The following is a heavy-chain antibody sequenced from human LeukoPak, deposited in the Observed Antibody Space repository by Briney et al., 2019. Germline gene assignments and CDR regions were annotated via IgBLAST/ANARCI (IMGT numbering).Heavy chain of an antibody. CDR3: ARNLYYDSPSLYYYYGMDV. V-gene: IGHV1-69*01. CDR2: IIPIFGTA. CDR1: GGTFSSYA. J-gene: IGHJ6*02. Sequence: SVKVSCKASGGTFSSYAISWVRQAPGQGLEWMGGIIPIFGTANYAQKFQGRVTITADESTSTAYMELSSLRSEHTAVYYCARNLYYDSPSLYYYYGMDVWGQGTTVTVSS. D-gene: IGHD3-22*01.